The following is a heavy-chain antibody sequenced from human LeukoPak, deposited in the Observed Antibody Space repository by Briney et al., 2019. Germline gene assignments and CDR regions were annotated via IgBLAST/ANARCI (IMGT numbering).Heavy chain of an antibody. Sequence: ASVKVSCKASGDTFSSYYVHWVRQAPGQGLEWMGIMNPSGGSIRYAQKFQGRVTMTRDMSTSTVYMELSSLRSEDTAVYYCARGNLQRPRSPNYDYVWGSYRPTAPDYWGQGTLVTVSS. CDR3: ARGNLQRPRSPNYDYVWGSYRPTAPDY. V-gene: IGHV1-46*01. CDR1: GDTFSSYY. J-gene: IGHJ4*02. D-gene: IGHD3-16*02. CDR2: MNPSGGSI.